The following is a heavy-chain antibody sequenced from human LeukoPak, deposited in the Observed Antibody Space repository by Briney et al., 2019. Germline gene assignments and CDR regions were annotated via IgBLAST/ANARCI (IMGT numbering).Heavy chain of an antibody. V-gene: IGHV4-30-2*01. D-gene: IGHD3-22*01. CDR2: IYHSGST. Sequence: SQTLSLTCAVSGGSISSGGYSWSWIRQPPVKGLEWIGYIYHSGSTYYNPSLKSRVTISVDRSKNQFSLKLSSVTAADTAVYYCARNYYDSSGDDWFDPWAREPWSPSPQ. J-gene: IGHJ5*02. CDR3: ARNYYDSSGDDWFDP. CDR1: GGSISSGGYS.